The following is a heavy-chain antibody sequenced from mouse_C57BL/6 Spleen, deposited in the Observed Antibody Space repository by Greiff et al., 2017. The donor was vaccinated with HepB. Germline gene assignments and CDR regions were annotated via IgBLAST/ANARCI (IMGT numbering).Heavy chain of an antibody. J-gene: IGHJ4*01. CDR3: ARDYDPTFYAMDY. CDR1: GYSITSGYY. V-gene: IGHV3-6*01. CDR2: ISYDGSN. D-gene: IGHD2-12*01. Sequence: VQLKESGPGLVKPSQSLSLTCSVTGYSITSGYYWNWIRQFPGNKLEWMGYISYDGSNNYNPSLKNRISITRDTSKNQFFLKLNSVTTEDTATYYCARDYDPTFYAMDYWGQGTSVTVSS.